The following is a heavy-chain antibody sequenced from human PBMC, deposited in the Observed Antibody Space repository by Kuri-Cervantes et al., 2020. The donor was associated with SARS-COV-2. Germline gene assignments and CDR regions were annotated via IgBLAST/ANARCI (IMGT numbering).Heavy chain of an antibody. Sequence: ASVKVSCRASGYTFTSYYVHWVRQAPGQGLEWMGIINPSGGSTSYAQKFQGRVTMTRDTSTSTVYMELSSLRSEDTAVYYCARDAGYCGGDCPTYYYGKDVWGQGTTVTVSS. V-gene: IGHV1-46*01. D-gene: IGHD2-21*02. CDR3: ARDAGYCGGDCPTYYYGKDV. CDR1: GYTFTSYY. J-gene: IGHJ6*02. CDR2: INPSGGST.